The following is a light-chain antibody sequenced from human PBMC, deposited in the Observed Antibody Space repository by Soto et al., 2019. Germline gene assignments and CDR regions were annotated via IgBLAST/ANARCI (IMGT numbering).Light chain of an antibody. V-gene: IGKV3-15*01. CDR3: QQYDNWPLT. CDR2: NIS. J-gene: IGKJ4*01. Sequence: EIVMTQSPASLSASPGERATLSCRASQSVSNKVAWYQQRPGQAPRLLIYNISTRAVGIPVRVSGGGSETEFTLTISSLQSEDFAVYYCQQYDNWPLTFGGGTKVDIK. CDR1: QSVSNK.